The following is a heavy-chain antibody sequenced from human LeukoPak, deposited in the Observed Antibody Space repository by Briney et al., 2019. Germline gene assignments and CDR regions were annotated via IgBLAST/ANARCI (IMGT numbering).Heavy chain of an antibody. D-gene: IGHD5-12*01. J-gene: IGHJ4*02. Sequence: PSETLSLTCTVSGGSISSYYWSWIRQPPGKGLEWIGYIYYSGSTNYNPSLKSRVTISVDQSKNQFSLRLSSVTAADTAVDYCARGRGATTPFDYWGQGTLVTVSS. CDR2: IYYSGST. V-gene: IGHV4-59*08. CDR1: GGSISSYY. CDR3: ARGRGATTPFDY.